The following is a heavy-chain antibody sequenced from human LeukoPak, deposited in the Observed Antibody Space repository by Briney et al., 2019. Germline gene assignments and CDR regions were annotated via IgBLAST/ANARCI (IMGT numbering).Heavy chain of an antibody. V-gene: IGHV1-18*01. CDR2: ISAYNGYA. D-gene: IGHD2-15*01. Sequence: ASVKDSCKASGYTHTSYRISWVRQAPGQGREWMGWISAYNGYAKYAQNVQGRVTMTTDTSTSTAYMDLRSLRSDDTAVYYCARNDSSAYDYGGQGTLVTVSS. CDR1: GYTHTSYR. J-gene: IGHJ4*02. CDR3: ARNDSSAYDY.